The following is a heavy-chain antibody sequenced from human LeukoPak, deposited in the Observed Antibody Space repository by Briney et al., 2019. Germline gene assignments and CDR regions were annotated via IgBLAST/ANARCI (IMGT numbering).Heavy chain of an antibody. Sequence: PGGSLRLSCAASGFTFSSNSMNWVGQAPGKGLEWVSYITSSSTTTYYADSVKGRFITSRDNAKNSLYLQMNSLRAEDTAVYYCARTYCTNGVCSRKAFDIWGQGTMVTVSS. V-gene: IGHV3-48*01. CDR3: ARTYCTNGVCSRKAFDI. CDR1: GFTFSSNS. CDR2: ITSSSTTT. J-gene: IGHJ3*02. D-gene: IGHD2-8*01.